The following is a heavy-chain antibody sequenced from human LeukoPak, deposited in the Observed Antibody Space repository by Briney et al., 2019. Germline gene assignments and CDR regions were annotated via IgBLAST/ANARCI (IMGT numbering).Heavy chain of an antibody. CDR1: GGSINGHY. V-gene: IGHV4-4*07. CDR2: LHTNEET. Sequence: ETLSLTVTVSGGSINGHYWTWIRQSTGKGLEWIGRLHTNEETIYNPSFKSRVTMSRDTSTNQFSLKLTSVTAADTAVYYCTRESVAVGTRYFDYWGQGILVTVSS. J-gene: IGHJ4*02. D-gene: IGHD4-23*01. CDR3: TRESVAVGTRYFDY.